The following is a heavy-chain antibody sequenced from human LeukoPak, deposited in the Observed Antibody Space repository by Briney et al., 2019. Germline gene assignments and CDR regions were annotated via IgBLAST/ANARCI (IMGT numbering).Heavy chain of an antibody. CDR2: IYSGGST. CDR3: ARVGYSYDY. D-gene: IGHD5-18*01. Sequence: GGSLRLSCAASGFTFSSYGMHWVRQAPGKGLEWVSVIYSGGSTYYADSVKGRFTISRDNSKNTLYLQMNSLRAEDTAVYYCARVGYSYDYWGQGTLVTVSS. CDR1: GFTFSSYG. J-gene: IGHJ4*02. V-gene: IGHV3-53*01.